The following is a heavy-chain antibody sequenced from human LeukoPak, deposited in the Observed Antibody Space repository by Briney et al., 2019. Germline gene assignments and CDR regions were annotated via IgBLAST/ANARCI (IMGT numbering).Heavy chain of an antibody. D-gene: IGHD3-16*01. CDR2: INTSNGNA. Sequence: ASVKVSCKASGYTFTTYEIIWVRQDPGQGLEWMEWINTSNGNANYAHQLKGRVTMTTDTSTSTSYMELASLRFDDTAIYYCARNHLGLGLWGQGTLVTVSS. J-gene: IGHJ1*01. V-gene: IGHV1-18*01. CDR3: ARNHLGLGL. CDR1: GYTFTTYE.